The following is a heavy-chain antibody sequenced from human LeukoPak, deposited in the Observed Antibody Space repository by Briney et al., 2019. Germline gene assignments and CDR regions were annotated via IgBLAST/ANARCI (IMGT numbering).Heavy chain of an antibody. J-gene: IGHJ4*02. Sequence: PGGSLRLSCAASGFTFSSYAMHWVRQAPGKGLEWVAVISYDGSNKYYADSVKGRFTISRDNSKNTLFLRMNSLRAEDTAVYYCARRGDGGRSFDYWGQGTLVTVSS. CDR3: ARRGDGGRSFDY. CDR1: GFTFSSYA. V-gene: IGHV3-30*14. CDR2: ISYDGSNK. D-gene: IGHD4-23*01.